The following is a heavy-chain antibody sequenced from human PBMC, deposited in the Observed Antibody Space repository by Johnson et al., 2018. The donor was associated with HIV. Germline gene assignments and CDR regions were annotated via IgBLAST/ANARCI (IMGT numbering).Heavy chain of an antibody. CDR1: GFTFSSYG. J-gene: IGHJ3*02. CDR2: ICCGGNNK. Sequence: QVQLVESGGGVVQPGGSLRLSCAASGFTFSSYGMHWVRQAPGKGLEWVAVICCGGNNKNYADSVTGRFTISRDNSKNTLYLQMNSLRAEDTAVYYCAKERAYIRTFDIWGQGTLVTVSS. D-gene: IGHD5-18*01. CDR3: AKERAYIRTFDI. V-gene: IGHV3-30*02.